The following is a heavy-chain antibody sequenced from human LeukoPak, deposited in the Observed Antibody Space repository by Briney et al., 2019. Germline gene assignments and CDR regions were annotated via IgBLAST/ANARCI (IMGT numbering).Heavy chain of an antibody. V-gene: IGHV3-30*04. CDR3: ARVRRRDGYNGPFDY. CDR2: ISYDGSNK. Sequence: GGSLRLSCAASGFTFSSYAMHWVRQAPGKGLEWVAVISYDGSNKYYADSVKGRFTISRDNSKNTLYLQMNSLRAEDTAVCYCARVRRRDGYNGPFDYWGQGTLVTVSS. D-gene: IGHD5-24*01. J-gene: IGHJ4*02. CDR1: GFTFSSYA.